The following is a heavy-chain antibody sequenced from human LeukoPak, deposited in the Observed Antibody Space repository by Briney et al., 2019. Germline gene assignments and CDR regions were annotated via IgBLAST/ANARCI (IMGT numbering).Heavy chain of an antibody. D-gene: IGHD3-22*01. V-gene: IGHV3-30*03. CDR3: TRRYYHDSSGNYYGDY. J-gene: IGHJ4*02. Sequence: SGGSLRLSCAASGFTFSSYGMHWVRQAPGKGLEWVAVISYDGSNKYYADSVKGRFTISRDNSKNTLYLQMNSLKTEDTAVYYCTRRYYHDSSGNYYGDYWGQGTRVTVSS. CDR2: ISYDGSNK. CDR1: GFTFSSYG.